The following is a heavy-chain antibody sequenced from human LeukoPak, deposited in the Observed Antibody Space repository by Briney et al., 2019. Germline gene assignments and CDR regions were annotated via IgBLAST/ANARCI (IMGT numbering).Heavy chain of an antibody. CDR1: GFTFSRYW. V-gene: IGHV3-7*01. CDR3: ARETGRSSSWFRFFDY. Sequence: GESLRLSCAASGFTFSRYWMSWVRQAPGKVLEWVANIKQDGSEKYYVDSVEGRFTISRDNAKNSLYLQMNSLRAEDTAVYFWARETGRSSSWFRFFDYWGQGTLVTVSS. CDR2: IKQDGSEK. D-gene: IGHD6-13*01. J-gene: IGHJ4*02.